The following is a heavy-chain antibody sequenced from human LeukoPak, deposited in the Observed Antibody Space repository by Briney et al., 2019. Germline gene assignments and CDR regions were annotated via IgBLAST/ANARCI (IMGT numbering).Heavy chain of an antibody. Sequence: PGGSLRLSCAASGFTFSTYFMNWVRQAPGKGLEWVANIKQDGSEKYYVDSLKGRFTISRDNAKNSLYLQMNNLRAEDTALYYCARDLYGSNTGIFDYCGQGTLVTVSS. J-gene: IGHJ4*02. CDR3: ARDLYGSNTGIFDY. V-gene: IGHV3-7*01. CDR1: GFTFSTYF. D-gene: IGHD4-23*01. CDR2: IKQDGSEK.